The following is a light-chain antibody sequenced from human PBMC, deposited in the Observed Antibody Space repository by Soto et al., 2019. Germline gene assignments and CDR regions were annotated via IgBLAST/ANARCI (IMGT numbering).Light chain of an antibody. CDR1: QNVVTN. Sequence: EIVVTQSPAILSVSPGERVTLSCRASQNVVTNLAWYQQRLGQAPRLLIYVASARATGVPARFSGSGSGTEFFLTISSLQSEDFAVYYCQHYNNWLGTFGGGTKVEIK. CDR3: QHYNNWLGT. J-gene: IGKJ4*01. V-gene: IGKV3-15*01. CDR2: VAS.